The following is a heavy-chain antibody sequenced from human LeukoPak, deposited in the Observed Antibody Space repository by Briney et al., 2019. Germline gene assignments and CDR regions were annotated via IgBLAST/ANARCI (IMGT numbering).Heavy chain of an antibody. Sequence: ASVKVSCKASGYTFTTYCMHWVRQAPGQGLEWMGWISAYNGNTNYAQKLQGRVTMTTDASTSTAYMELRSLRSDDTAVYYCARDRPYGSGSYYNDYFDYWGQGTLVTVSS. CDR2: ISAYNGNT. CDR3: ARDRPYGSGSYYNDYFDY. CDR1: GYTFTTYC. V-gene: IGHV1-18*04. J-gene: IGHJ4*02. D-gene: IGHD3-10*01.